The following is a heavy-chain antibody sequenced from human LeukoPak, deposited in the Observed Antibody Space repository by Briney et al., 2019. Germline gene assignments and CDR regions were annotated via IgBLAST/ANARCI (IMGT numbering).Heavy chain of an antibody. Sequence: PGGSPRLSCAASGFTFSGPAMHWVRQASGKGLEWVGRIRSEANSYATAYAASVKGRFTISRDDSKNTAYLQMNSLKTEDTAVYYCTVLVVPAAIGTDYWGQGTLVTVSS. D-gene: IGHD2-2*02. CDR1: GFTFSGPA. CDR3: TVLVVPAAIGTDY. J-gene: IGHJ4*02. V-gene: IGHV3-73*01. CDR2: IRSEANSYAT.